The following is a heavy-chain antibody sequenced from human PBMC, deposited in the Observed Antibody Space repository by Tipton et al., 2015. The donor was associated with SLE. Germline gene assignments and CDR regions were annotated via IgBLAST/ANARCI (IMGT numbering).Heavy chain of an antibody. CDR3: AREAKYSGSYYNWFDT. D-gene: IGHD1-26*01. Sequence: LRLSCTVSGGSISSGSYYWSWIRQPAGKGLEWIGRIYSSGSTNENLSLKSRVSISKDTSKNQFSLKLSSVTAADTAVYYCAREAKYSGSYYNWFDTWGQGTLVTVSP. J-gene: IGHJ5*02. CDR1: GGSISSGSYY. CDR2: IYSSGST. V-gene: IGHV4-61*02.